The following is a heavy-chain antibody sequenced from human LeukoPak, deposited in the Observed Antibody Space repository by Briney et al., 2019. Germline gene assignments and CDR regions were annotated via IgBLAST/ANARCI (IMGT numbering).Heavy chain of an antibody. V-gene: IGHV3-48*03. Sequence: PGGSLRLSCAASGFTFSSYEMNWVRQAPGKGLEWVSYISSSGSTIYYADSVKGRFTISRDNAKNSLYLQMNSLRAEDTAVYYCATWRIVGATTSSVAAFDIWGQGTMVTVSS. D-gene: IGHD1-26*01. J-gene: IGHJ3*02. CDR3: ATWRIVGATTSSVAAFDI. CDR1: GFTFSSYE. CDR2: ISSSGSTI.